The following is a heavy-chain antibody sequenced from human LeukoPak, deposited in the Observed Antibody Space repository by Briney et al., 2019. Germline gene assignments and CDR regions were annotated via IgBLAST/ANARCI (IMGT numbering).Heavy chain of an antibody. Sequence: ASVKVSCNTSGYTFTSYYMHWARQAPGQGLEWMGIINPSGGSTSYAQKFQGRVTMTRDTSTSTVYMELSSLRSEDTAVYYCASTMVRGVIYYYYMDVWGKGTTVTVSS. D-gene: IGHD3-10*01. CDR1: GYTFTSYY. J-gene: IGHJ6*03. CDR2: INPSGGST. CDR3: ASTMVRGVIYYYYMDV. V-gene: IGHV1-46*01.